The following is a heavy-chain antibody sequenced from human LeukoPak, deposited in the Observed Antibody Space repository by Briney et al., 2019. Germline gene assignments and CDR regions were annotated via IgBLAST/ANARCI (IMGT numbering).Heavy chain of an antibody. D-gene: IGHD1-1*01. J-gene: IGHJ4*02. CDR3: ARIGRGYHYFDY. V-gene: IGHV4-39*01. CDR2: IYYSGST. Sequence: SETLSLTCTVSGGSISSSSYYWGWIRQPPGKGLEWIGSIYYSGSTYYNPSLKSRVTISVDTSKNQFSLKLSSVTAADTAVYYCARIGRGYHYFDYWGQGTLVTVSS. CDR1: GGSISSSSYY.